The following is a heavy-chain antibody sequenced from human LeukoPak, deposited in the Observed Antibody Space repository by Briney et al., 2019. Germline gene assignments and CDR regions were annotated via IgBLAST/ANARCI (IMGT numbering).Heavy chain of an antibody. D-gene: IGHD3-10*01. J-gene: IGHJ4*02. V-gene: IGHV3-9*01. Sequence: PGRSLRLSCAASGFTFDDYAMHWVRQAPGKGLEWVSGISWNSGSIGYADPVKGRFTISRDNAKNSLYLQMNSLRAEDTAVYYCAKGRGNEYWGQGTLVTVSS. CDR2: ISWNSGSI. CDR3: AKGRGNEY. CDR1: GFTFDDYA.